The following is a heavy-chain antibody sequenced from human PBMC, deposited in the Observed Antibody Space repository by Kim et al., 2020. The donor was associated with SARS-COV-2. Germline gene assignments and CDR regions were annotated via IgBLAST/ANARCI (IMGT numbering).Heavy chain of an antibody. D-gene: IGHD3-3*01. V-gene: IGHV3-33*01. Sequence: GGSLRLSCAASGFTVSSYGMHWVRQAPGKGLEWVAVICCDGSNKYYADTVKGRLTISRDTSKNTLYLQMNSLRAEDTAVYYCARGIKLICGVVHLFDPWGQGTLVTVSS. J-gene: IGHJ5*02. CDR2: ICCDGSNK. CDR1: GFTVSSYG. CDR3: ARGIKLICGVVHLFDP.